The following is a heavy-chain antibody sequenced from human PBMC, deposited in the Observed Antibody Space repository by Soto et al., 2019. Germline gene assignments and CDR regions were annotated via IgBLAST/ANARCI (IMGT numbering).Heavy chain of an antibody. J-gene: IGHJ6*02. CDR3: ARHMGDAMDV. V-gene: IGHV3-74*01. Sequence: VQLVESGGGLVQPGGSLRLSCAASAFTFNRFWMHWVRLVPGKGLVWVSRITGDGRYTSYADSVKGRFTISRDNANNNLYLQMNSLRVEDTAVYYCARHMGDAMDVWGQGTTVTVSS. CDR2: ITGDGRYT. CDR1: AFTFNRFW.